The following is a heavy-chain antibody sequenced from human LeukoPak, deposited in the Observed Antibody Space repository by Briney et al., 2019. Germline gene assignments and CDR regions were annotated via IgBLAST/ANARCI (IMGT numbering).Heavy chain of an antibody. Sequence: RASVKVSCKASGYTFTVYYMQWVRQAPGQGPEWMGWINPNSGDTNYAQKFQGRVTMTRDTSISTAYMELCRLRFDDTAVYYCARVGTISSGWYFFDFWGQGTLVTVSS. CDR2: INPNSGDT. J-gene: IGHJ4*02. V-gene: IGHV1-2*02. CDR3: ARVGTISSGWYFFDF. CDR1: GYTFTVYY. D-gene: IGHD6-19*01.